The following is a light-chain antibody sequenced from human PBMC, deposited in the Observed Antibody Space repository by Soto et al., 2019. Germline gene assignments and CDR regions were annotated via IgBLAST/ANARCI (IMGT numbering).Light chain of an antibody. CDR1: QSVSNNY. CDR2: GAS. Sequence: EIVLTQSPGALSLSRGERATLCCRASQSVSNNYLAWYQQKPGQAPRLLNYGASNRATGIPDRFSGSGSGTDFPLTISGLEPEDFAVYYCQQYGSSGTFGQGTKVDIK. CDR3: QQYGSSGT. V-gene: IGKV3-20*01. J-gene: IGKJ1*01.